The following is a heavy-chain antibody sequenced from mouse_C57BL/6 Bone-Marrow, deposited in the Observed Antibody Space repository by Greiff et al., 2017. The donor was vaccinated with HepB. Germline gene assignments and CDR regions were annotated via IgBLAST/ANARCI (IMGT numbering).Heavy chain of an antibody. CDR2: IRSKSSNYAT. CDR1: GFTFNTYA. D-gene: IGHD1-1*01. V-gene: IGHV10-3*01. CDR3: VRNYGSSYSSYWYFDV. Sequence: EVMLVESGGGLVQPKGSLKLSCAASGFTFNTYAMHWVRQAPGKGLEWVARIRSKSSNYATYYADSVKDRFTISRDDSQSMLYLQMNNLKTEDTAMYYCVRNYGSSYSSYWYFDVWGTGTTVTVSS. J-gene: IGHJ1*03.